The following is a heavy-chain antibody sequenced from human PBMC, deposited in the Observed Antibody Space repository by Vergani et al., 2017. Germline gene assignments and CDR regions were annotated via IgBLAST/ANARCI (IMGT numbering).Heavy chain of an antibody. Sequence: QVQLVQSGAEVKKPGSSVKVSCKASGGTFSSYAISWVRQAPGQGLEWMGRIIPIFGTANYAQKFQGRVTITADKSTSTAYMELSSLRSEDTAVYDCARERGIVVVPAANAEDFQHWGQGTLVTVSS. CDR2: IIPIFGTA. V-gene: IGHV1-69*14. J-gene: IGHJ1*01. D-gene: IGHD2-2*01. CDR3: ARERGIVVVPAANAEDFQH. CDR1: GGTFSSYA.